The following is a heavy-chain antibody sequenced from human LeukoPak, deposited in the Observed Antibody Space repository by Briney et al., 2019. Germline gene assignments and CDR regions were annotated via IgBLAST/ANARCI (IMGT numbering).Heavy chain of an antibody. CDR3: ARRGGS. Sequence: GGSLRLSCTASGFTFIDYWIYWIRQAPGKGLERVATIKQDGGEKYYGDSVKGRFTISRDNAKNSLYLQMNSLRDEDTAVYYCARRGGSWGQGTLVTVSS. CDR1: GFTFIDYW. CDR2: IKQDGGEK. J-gene: IGHJ4*02. D-gene: IGHD3-10*01. V-gene: IGHV3-7*01.